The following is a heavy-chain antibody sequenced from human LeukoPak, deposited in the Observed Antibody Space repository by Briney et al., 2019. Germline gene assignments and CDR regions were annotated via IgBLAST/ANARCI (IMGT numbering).Heavy chain of an antibody. Sequence: GGSLRLSCAASGFTFSSYWMHLVRQAPGKGLVLVSRINSDGSSTSYADSVKGRFTTSRDNAKNTLYLQMNSLRAEDTAVYYCAGEVVYAWYDYWGQGTLVTVSS. D-gene: IGHD2-8*02. CDR1: GFTFSSYW. CDR2: INSDGSST. J-gene: IGHJ4*02. CDR3: AGEVVYAWYDY. V-gene: IGHV3-74*01.